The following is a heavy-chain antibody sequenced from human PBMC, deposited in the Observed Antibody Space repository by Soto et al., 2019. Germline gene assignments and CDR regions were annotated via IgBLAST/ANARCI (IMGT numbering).Heavy chain of an antibody. CDR2: IGTAGDT. V-gene: IGHV3-13*01. CDR3: ARDSGSYLIDY. Sequence: GGSLRLSCAASGFTFSSYDMHWVRQATGKGLEWVSAIGTAGDTYYPGSVKGRFTISRENAKNSLYLQMNSLRAEDTAVYYCARDSGSYLIDYWGQGTLVTVSS. J-gene: IGHJ4*02. CDR1: GFTFSSYD. D-gene: IGHD1-26*01.